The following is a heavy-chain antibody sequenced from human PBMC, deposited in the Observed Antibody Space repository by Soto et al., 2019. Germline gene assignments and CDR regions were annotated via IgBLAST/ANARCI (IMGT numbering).Heavy chain of an antibody. CDR2: INHSGST. J-gene: IGHJ4*02. CDR1: GGSFSGYY. CDR3: ASPAIAAAVSAFDF. V-gene: IGHV4-34*01. D-gene: IGHD6-13*01. Sequence: QVQLQQWGAGLLKPSETLSLTCAVYGGSFSGYYWSWIRQPPGKGLEWIGEINHSGSTNYNPSLKIRLTTPTDTTKNQLSLKLTAVTAAATAVYYCASPAIAAAVSAFDFWGQGTLVTVSS.